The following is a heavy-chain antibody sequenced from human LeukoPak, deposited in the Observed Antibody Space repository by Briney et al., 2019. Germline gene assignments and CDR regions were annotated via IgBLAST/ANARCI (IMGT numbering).Heavy chain of an antibody. CDR1: GGPISSYY. V-gene: IGHV4-4*07. CDR3: ARGGPYGSGWYGFDY. CDR2: IYTSGNT. J-gene: IGHJ4*02. Sequence: PSETLSLTCTVSGGPISSYYWSWIRQPAGKGLEWIGRIYTSGNTNYNPSLKSRVTMSVDTSKNQFSLKLSSVTAADTAVYYCARGGPYGSGWYGFDYWGQGTLVTVSS. D-gene: IGHD6-19*01.